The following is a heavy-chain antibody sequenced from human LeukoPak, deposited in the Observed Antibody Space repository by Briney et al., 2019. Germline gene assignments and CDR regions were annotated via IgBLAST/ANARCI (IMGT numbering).Heavy chain of an antibody. V-gene: IGHV3-11*01. CDR1: GFTFTDFY. D-gene: IGHD3-9*01. Sequence: GGSLRLSCAASGFTFTDFYMSWIRQAPGKGLEWVSYISSSGTTIYYADSVMGRFTFSRDNAKNSLYLQMNSLRAEDTAVYYCARALTGFIPGNWGQGTLVTVSS. CDR3: ARALTGFIPGN. J-gene: IGHJ4*02. CDR2: ISSSGTTI.